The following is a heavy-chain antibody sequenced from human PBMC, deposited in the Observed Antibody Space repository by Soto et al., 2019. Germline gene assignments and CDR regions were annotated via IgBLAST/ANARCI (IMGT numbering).Heavy chain of an antibody. CDR3: AREEEWRRLDY. J-gene: IGHJ4*02. CDR1: GFTFSSYA. Sequence: QVQLVESGGGVVQPGRSLRLSCAASGFTFSSYAMHWVRQAPGKGLEWVAVISYDGSNKYYADSVQGRFTISRDNSKNTLYLQMNSLRAEDTAVYYCAREEEWRRLDYWGQGTLVTVSS. CDR2: ISYDGSNK. V-gene: IGHV3-30-3*01. D-gene: IGHD3-3*01.